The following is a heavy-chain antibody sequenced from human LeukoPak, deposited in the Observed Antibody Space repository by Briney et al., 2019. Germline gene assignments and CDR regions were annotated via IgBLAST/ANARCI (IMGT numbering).Heavy chain of an antibody. V-gene: IGHV4-39*01. Sequence: SETLSLTCTVSGGSISTISSSTYYWGWIRQAPGKGLEWIGSLFYGENSHYNPSLKSRATLSVDTSNNQFSLKLTSVTAADAAVYSCARQLPTAAADTRGYFDYWGQGTVVTVSS. CDR3: ARQLPTAAADTRGYFDY. D-gene: IGHD6-25*01. CDR2: LFYGENS. J-gene: IGHJ4*02. CDR1: GGSISTISSSTYY.